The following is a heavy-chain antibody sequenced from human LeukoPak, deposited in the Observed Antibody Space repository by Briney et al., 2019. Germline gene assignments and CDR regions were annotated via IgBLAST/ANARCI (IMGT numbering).Heavy chain of an antibody. J-gene: IGHJ4*02. V-gene: IGHV4-4*07. D-gene: IGHD6-19*01. CDR1: GGSISNYY. CDR2: IYTSGST. Sequence: SETLSLTCTVSGGSISNYYLSWIRQPAGKGLEWIGRIYTSGSTNYNPSLKSRVTMSVDTSKNQFSLKLTSMTAADTAVYYCARLYNSGWRYFDYWGQGTLVTVSS. CDR3: ARLYNSGWRYFDY.